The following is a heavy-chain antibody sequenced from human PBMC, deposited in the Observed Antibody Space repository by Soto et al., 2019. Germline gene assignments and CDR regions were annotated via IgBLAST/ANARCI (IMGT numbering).Heavy chain of an antibody. Sequence: HVQLVQSGAEVKTPGSSVRVSCKASGGTFSSPAINWVRQVAGQGLEWMGGIIPMTGSANYAHKFQGRVTLTADESTSAAYMELSSLISDDTAVYFCARALIRYCDILIGMDPWDIWGQGTLVVVSS. D-gene: IGHD3-9*01. CDR3: ARALIRYCDILIGMDPWDI. CDR1: GGTFSSPA. CDR2: IIPMTGSA. V-gene: IGHV1-69*01. J-gene: IGHJ3*02.